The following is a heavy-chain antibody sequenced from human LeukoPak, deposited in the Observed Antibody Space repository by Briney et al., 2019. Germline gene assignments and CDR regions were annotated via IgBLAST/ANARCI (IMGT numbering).Heavy chain of an antibody. V-gene: IGHV4-34*01. D-gene: IGHD6-13*01. Sequence: SETLSLTCAVYGGSFSGYYWSWIRQPPGKGLEWIGEINHSGSTNYNPSLKSRVTISVDTSKNQFSLKLSSVTAADTAVYYCARGLSYSSSWYRRGYFDYWGQGTLVTVSS. J-gene: IGHJ4*02. CDR3: ARGLSYSSSWYRRGYFDY. CDR2: INHSGST. CDR1: GGSFSGYY.